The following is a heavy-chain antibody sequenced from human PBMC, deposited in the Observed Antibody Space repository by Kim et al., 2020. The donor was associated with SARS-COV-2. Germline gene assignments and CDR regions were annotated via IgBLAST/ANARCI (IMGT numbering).Heavy chain of an antibody. CDR3: ARPEAPHDQLLYSPFDY. CDR1: GGTFSSYA. D-gene: IGHD2-2*02. J-gene: IGHJ4*02. Sequence: SVKVSCKASGGTFSSYAISWVRQAPGQGLEWMGGIIPIFGTANYAQKFQGRVTITADESTSTAYMELSSLRSEDTAVYYCARPEAPHDQLLYSPFDYWGQGTLVTVSS. CDR2: IIPIFGTA. V-gene: IGHV1-69*13.